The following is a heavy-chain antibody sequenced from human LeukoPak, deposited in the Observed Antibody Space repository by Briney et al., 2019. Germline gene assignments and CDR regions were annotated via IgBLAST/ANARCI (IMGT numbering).Heavy chain of an antibody. CDR2: INPSGGST. J-gene: IGHJ4*02. V-gene: IGHV1-46*01. CDR3: AREISSSSSTQTYYFDY. CDR1: GYTFTSYY. D-gene: IGHD6-13*01. Sequence: ASVKVSCNASGYTFTSYYMHWVRQAPGQGLEWMGIINPSGGSTSYAQKFQGRVTMTRDMSTSTVYMELSSLRSEDTAVYYCAREISSSSSTQTYYFDYWGQGTLVTVSS.